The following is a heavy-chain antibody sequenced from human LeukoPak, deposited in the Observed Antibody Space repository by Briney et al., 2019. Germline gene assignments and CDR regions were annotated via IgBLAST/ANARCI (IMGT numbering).Heavy chain of an antibody. J-gene: IGHJ4*02. Sequence: PSETLSLTCTVSGGSISSSSYYWGWIRQPPGKGLEWIGSIYYSGSTYYNPSLKSRVTVSVDTSKNQFSLKLSSVTAADTAVYYCARMYSSSWYGALYYFDYWGQGTLVTVSS. D-gene: IGHD6-13*01. V-gene: IGHV4-39*01. CDR1: GGSISSSSYY. CDR2: IYYSGST. CDR3: ARMYSSSWYGALYYFDY.